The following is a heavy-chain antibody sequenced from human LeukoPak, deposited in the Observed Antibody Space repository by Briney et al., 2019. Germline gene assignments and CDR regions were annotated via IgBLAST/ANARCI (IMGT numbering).Heavy chain of an antibody. CDR3: ARASYYYDTTGLGAVDL. Sequence: GGSLRLSCAASGFTFYDHAIYWVREAPGEGLGWGSGINWNSDNIGYADSVKGRFTISRDDAKKSLFLQMNSLRAEDTALYYCARASYYYDTTGLGAVDLWGQGTMVTVSS. J-gene: IGHJ3*01. CDR2: INWNSDNI. V-gene: IGHV3-9*01. D-gene: IGHD3-22*01. CDR1: GFTFYDHA.